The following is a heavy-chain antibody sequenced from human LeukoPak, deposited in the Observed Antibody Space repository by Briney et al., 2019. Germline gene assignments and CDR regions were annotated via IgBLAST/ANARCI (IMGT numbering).Heavy chain of an antibody. CDR3: ARAGNSADYYYYYYMDV. J-gene: IGHJ6*03. V-gene: IGHV1-69*13. D-gene: IGHD4-23*01. Sequence: ASVKVSCKASGGTFSSYAISWVRQAPGQGLEWMGGIIPIFGTANYAQKFQGRVTITADESTSTAYMELSSLRSEDTAVYYCARAGNSADYYYYYYMDVWGKGTTVTVSS. CDR1: GGTFSSYA. CDR2: IIPIFGTA.